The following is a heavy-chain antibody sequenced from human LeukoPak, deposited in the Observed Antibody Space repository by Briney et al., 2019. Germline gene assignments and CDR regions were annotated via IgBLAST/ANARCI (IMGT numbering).Heavy chain of an antibody. Sequence: GGSLRLSCAASRVTFSGAGVHWGRAEPGKGRERVAVIWYDGSNKYYADSVKGRFTISRDNSKNTLYLQMNSLRAEDTAVYYCASDKFGGYDRWGQGTLVTVSS. D-gene: IGHD5-12*01. CDR2: IWYDGSNK. CDR3: ASDKFGGYDR. V-gene: IGHV3-33*01. CDR1: RVTFSGAG. J-gene: IGHJ5*02.